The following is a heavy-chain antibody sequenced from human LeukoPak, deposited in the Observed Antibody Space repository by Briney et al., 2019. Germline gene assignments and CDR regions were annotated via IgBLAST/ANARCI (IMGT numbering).Heavy chain of an antibody. J-gene: IGHJ5*02. V-gene: IGHV4-61*02. CDR3: ARDSSQRGVKKHDNWFDP. D-gene: IGHD3-10*01. Sequence: PSETLSLTCTVSGGSISSGSYYWSWIRQPAGKGLEWIGRIYTSGSTNYNPSLKSRVTVSVDTSKNQFSLKLSSVTAADTAVYYCARDSSQRGVKKHDNWFDPWGQGTLVTVSS. CDR2: IYTSGST. CDR1: GGSISSGSYY.